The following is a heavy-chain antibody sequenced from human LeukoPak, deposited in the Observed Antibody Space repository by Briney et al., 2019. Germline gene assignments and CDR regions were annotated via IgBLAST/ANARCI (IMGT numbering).Heavy chain of an antibody. Sequence: ASETLSLTCTVSGGSISNKYWSWIRQPAGKGLEWIGRIYTSGSTNYNPSLKSRVTISVDTSKNQFSLKLSSVTAADTAVYYCARTTLDTKGYYFDYWGQGTLVTVSS. J-gene: IGHJ4*02. CDR2: IYTSGST. V-gene: IGHV4-4*07. CDR3: ARTTLDTKGYYFDY. D-gene: IGHD5-18*01. CDR1: GGSISNKY.